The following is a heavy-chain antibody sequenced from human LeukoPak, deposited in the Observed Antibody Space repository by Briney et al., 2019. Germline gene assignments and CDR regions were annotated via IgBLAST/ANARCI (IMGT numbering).Heavy chain of an antibody. D-gene: IGHD3-10*01. CDR1: GDSINRGGYC. J-gene: IGHJ6*02. Sequence: SETLSLTCTVSGDSINRGGYCWSWVRQPXXXGLEWIGFIVYSGGTYFNPSLKSRVTISVDTSRNQFSLKLTSVTAADTAVYYCARALGKYYGSGSYYNVNYYYGMDVWGQGTTVTVSS. V-gene: IGHV4-30-4*01. CDR2: IVYSGGT. CDR3: ARALGKYYGSGSYYNVNYYYGMDV.